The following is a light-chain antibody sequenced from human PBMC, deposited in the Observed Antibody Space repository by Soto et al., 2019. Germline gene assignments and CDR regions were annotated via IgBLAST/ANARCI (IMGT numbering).Light chain of an antibody. CDR3: QQYNNWPLT. CDR1: QSVSSN. Sequence: EIVMTQSPATVSVSPGERATLSCRASQSVSSNLAWHQQKPGQAPRLLIYGASTRATGIPARFSGSGSGTEFTLTISSLQSEDFAVYYCQQYNNWPLTFGQGTKLEIK. CDR2: GAS. J-gene: IGKJ2*01. V-gene: IGKV3-15*01.